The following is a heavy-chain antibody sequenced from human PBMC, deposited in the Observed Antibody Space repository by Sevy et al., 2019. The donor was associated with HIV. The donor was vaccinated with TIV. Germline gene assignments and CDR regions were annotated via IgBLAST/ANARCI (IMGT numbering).Heavy chain of an antibody. CDR3: ARVWNSDYYDSSGPNWFDT. CDR1: GYTFTGYS. V-gene: IGHV1-2*02. D-gene: IGHD3-22*01. J-gene: IGHJ5*02. Sequence: ASVKVSCKASGYTFTGYSMHWVRQAPGQGLEWMGWINPNSGGTNYAQKFQGRVTMTRETSISTAYMEQSRLRSGDTAVYFCARVWNSDYYDSSGPNWFDTWGQGTLVTVSS. CDR2: INPNSGGT.